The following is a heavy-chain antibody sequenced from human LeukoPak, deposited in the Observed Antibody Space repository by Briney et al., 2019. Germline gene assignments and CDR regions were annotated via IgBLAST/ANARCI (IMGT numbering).Heavy chain of an antibody. D-gene: IGHD3-10*02. CDR3: ARIVRGVIRGVD. J-gene: IGHJ4*02. Sequence: SETLSLTCTVPGGSISSSSYYWGWIRQPPGKGLEWIGSIYYSGSTYYNPSLKSRVTISVDTSKNQFSLKLSSVTAADTAAYYCARIVRGVIRGVDWGQGTLVTVSS. CDR1: GGSISSSSYY. V-gene: IGHV4-39*01. CDR2: IYYSGST.